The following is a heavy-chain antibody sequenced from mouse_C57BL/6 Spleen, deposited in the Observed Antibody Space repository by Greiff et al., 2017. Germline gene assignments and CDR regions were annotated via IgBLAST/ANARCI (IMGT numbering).Heavy chain of an antibody. CDR1: GYTFTSYW. CDR2: LDPSDSYT. D-gene: IGHD1-1*02. CDR3: ARGCGGGSNWYFDV. J-gene: IGHJ1*03. Sequence: QVQLQQPGAELVKPGASVKLSCKASGYTFTSYWMQWVKQRPGQGLEWIGELDPSDSYTNYNQKFKGKATLTVDTSSTTAYMQLSSLSSDDSAVXYGARGCGGGSNWYFDVWGKGTTVTVSS. V-gene: IGHV1-50*01.